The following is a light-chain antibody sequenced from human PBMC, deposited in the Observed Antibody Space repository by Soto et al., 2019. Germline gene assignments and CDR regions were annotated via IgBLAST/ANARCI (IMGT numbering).Light chain of an antibody. Sequence: EIVLTQSPGTLSLSPGERATLSCRASQSVSSSYLAWYQQKPCQAPRLLIYGTSSRATGIPDRFSGSGSGTDFTLTISRLEPEDFAVYYCQQYDSPPRTFGQGTKVEIK. CDR2: GTS. CDR3: QQYDSPPRT. CDR1: QSVSSSY. J-gene: IGKJ1*01. V-gene: IGKV3-20*01.